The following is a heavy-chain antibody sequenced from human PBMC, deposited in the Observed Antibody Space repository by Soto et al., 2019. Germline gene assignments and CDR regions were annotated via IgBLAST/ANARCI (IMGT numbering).Heavy chain of an antibody. Sequence: EVHLLESGGGLVQPGGSLRLTCAASGFPLISYAMSWVRQAPGRGLEWVSTISGSGGNTYYADAVKGRFTITSDSSKNTLYLQMNSLRVDDTAIYYCAKDPRSGWYNLGWFDPWGQGTLVTVSS. J-gene: IGHJ5*02. CDR3: AKDPRSGWYNLGWFDP. D-gene: IGHD6-19*01. CDR1: GFPLISYA. V-gene: IGHV3-23*01. CDR2: ISGSGGNT.